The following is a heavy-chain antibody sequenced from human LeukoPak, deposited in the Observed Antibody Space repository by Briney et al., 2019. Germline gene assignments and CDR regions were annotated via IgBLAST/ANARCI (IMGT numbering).Heavy chain of an antibody. J-gene: IGHJ4*02. V-gene: IGHV4-34*01. CDR2: IYYSGST. CDR3: ASVNSGSYPYYFDY. D-gene: IGHD1-26*01. Sequence: SETLSLTCAVYGGSFSGYYWSWIRQPPGKGLEWIGSIYYSGSTYYNPSLKSRVTISVDTSKNQFSLKLSSVTAADTAVYYCASVNSGSYPYYFDYWGQGTLVTVSS. CDR1: GGSFSGYY.